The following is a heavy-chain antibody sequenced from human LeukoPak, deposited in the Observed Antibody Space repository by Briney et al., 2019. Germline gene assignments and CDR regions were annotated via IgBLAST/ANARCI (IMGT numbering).Heavy chain of an antibody. CDR2: IYHSGST. D-gene: IGHD6-6*01. J-gene: IGHJ4*02. V-gene: IGHV4-38-2*01. Sequence: SETLSLTCAVSNFSISSGYYWGWIRQPPGKGLEWIGSIYHSGSTYYNPSLKCRLTISVDTSKNQFSLKLSSVTAADTAVYYCARRGVIAARLFDYWGQGTLVTVSS. CDR1: NFSISSGYY. CDR3: ARRGVIAARLFDY.